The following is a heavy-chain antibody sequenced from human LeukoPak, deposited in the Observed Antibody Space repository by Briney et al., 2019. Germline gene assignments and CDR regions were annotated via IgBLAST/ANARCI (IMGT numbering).Heavy chain of an antibody. D-gene: IGHD1-26*01. CDR2: INSDGSEG. CDR3: AREAVGAIYFDY. J-gene: IGHJ4*02. Sequence: GGSLRLSCAVSGFTFSGFWMSWSRQAPGKGLEWVASINSDGSEGYYADVVKGRFTISRDNAKNSLYLQINSLRAEDTAVYYCAREAVGAIYFDYWGQGTLVTVSS. CDR1: GFTFSGFW. V-gene: IGHV3-7*01.